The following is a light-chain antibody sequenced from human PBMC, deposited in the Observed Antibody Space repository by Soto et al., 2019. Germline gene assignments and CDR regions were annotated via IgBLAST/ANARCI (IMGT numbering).Light chain of an antibody. CDR2: GAS. J-gene: IGKJ1*01. Sequence: DIQMTQSPSSLSASVGDRVTVSCRASQSINSDLNWYQHKPGKAPNLLIYGASSVQSGVPSRFSGSGSGTEFTLTIRNLQPEDVATYYCQQSYNYPRTFGQGTKVEV. V-gene: IGKV1-39*01. CDR3: QQSYNYPRT. CDR1: QSINSD.